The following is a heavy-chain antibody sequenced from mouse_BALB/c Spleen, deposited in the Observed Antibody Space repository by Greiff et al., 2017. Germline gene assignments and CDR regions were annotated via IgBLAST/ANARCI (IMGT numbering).Heavy chain of an antibody. CDR2: ISDGGSYT. Sequence: EVQRVESGGGLVKPGGSLKLSCAASGFTFSDYYMYWVRQTPEKRLEWVATISDGGSYTYYPDSVKGRFTISRDNAKNNLYLQMSSLKSEDTAMYYCARGMVTSAWFADWGQGTLVTVSA. J-gene: IGHJ3*01. D-gene: IGHD2-2*01. CDR1: GFTFSDYY. CDR3: ARGMVTSAWFAD. V-gene: IGHV5-4*02.